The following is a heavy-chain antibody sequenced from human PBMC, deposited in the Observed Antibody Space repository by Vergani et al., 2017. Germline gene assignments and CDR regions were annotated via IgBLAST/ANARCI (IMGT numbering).Heavy chain of an antibody. Sequence: QVQLVQSGAEVKKPGSSVKVSCKASGGTFSSYAISWVRQAPGQGLEWMGRIIPIFGTANYAQKFQGRVTITADTSTSTAYMELRSLSSDDTAVYYCATNGGDYDFDYWGQGTLVTVSS. D-gene: IGHD4-17*01. J-gene: IGHJ4*02. CDR1: GGTFSSYA. V-gene: IGHV1-69*13. CDR2: IIPIFGTA. CDR3: ATNGGDYDFDY.